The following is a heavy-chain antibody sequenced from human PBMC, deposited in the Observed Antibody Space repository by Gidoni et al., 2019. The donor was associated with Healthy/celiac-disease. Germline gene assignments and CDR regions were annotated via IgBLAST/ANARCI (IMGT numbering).Heavy chain of an antibody. Sequence: VQLVESGGGLVQPGGALRFSCAASGLTFRSYWMHWVRHAPGKGLVWVSRINSEWSSTSYADSVKGRFTISRDNAKNTLYLQMNSLRAEDTAVYYCARDHPTTQWLPYFDYWGQGTLVTVSS. CDR2: INSEWSST. D-gene: IGHD6-19*01. CDR1: GLTFRSYW. CDR3: ARDHPTTQWLPYFDY. V-gene: IGHV3-74*01. J-gene: IGHJ4*02.